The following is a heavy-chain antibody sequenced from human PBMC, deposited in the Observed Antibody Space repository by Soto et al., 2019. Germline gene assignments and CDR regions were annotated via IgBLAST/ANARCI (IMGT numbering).Heavy chain of an antibody. Sequence: GGSLRLSCVASGFILSGYDMHWVRQATGEGLEWVSAIGTAGDPYYSGSVKGRFTISRGNAENSVYLQMNSLRAGDTAVYYCARAGYDSSGYYFYAMDVWGPGTTVTVSS. CDR2: IGTAGDP. J-gene: IGHJ6*02. V-gene: IGHV3-13*05. CDR1: GFILSGYD. D-gene: IGHD3-22*01. CDR3: ARAGYDSSGYYFYAMDV.